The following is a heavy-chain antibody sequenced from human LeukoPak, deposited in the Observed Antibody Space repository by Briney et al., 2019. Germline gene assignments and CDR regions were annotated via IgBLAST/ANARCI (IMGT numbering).Heavy chain of an antibody. CDR1: GGSISSGDYY. CDR3: ARYCSSTSCYTGDAFDI. CDR2: IYYSGST. D-gene: IGHD2-2*02. J-gene: IGHJ3*02. V-gene: IGHV4-30-4*08. Sequence: SETLSLTCTVSGGSISSGDYYWSWIRQPPGKGLEWIGYIYYSGSTYYNPSLKSRVTISVDTSKNQFSLKLSSVTAADTAVYYCARYCSSTSCYTGDAFDIWGQGTMVTVSS.